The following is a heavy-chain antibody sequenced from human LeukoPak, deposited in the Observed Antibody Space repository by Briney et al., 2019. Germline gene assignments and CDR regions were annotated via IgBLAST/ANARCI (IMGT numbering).Heavy chain of an antibody. CDR3: AKDPSSTLEWLVDY. D-gene: IGHD6-19*01. Sequence: PGGSLILSCAASGFTFSSYGMHWVRQAPGKGLEWVAVISYDGSNKYYADSVKGRFTISRDNSKNTLYLQMNSLRAEDTAVYYCAKDPSSTLEWLVDYWGQGTLVTVSS. J-gene: IGHJ4*02. CDR1: GFTFSSYG. CDR2: ISYDGSNK. V-gene: IGHV3-30*18.